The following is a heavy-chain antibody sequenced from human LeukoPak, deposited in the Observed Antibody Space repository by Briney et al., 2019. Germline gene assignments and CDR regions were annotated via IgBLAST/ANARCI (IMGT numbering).Heavy chain of an antibody. J-gene: IGHJ4*02. D-gene: IGHD5-24*01. Sequence: PGGSLRLSCAASGFTFNIYSMNWVRQAPGKGLEWVSYISRSTDTVYYADSVKGRFTIFRDNAKNSLYLQMNSLRAEDTAVYYCARDGYNWGYYFDYWGQGTLVTVSS. V-gene: IGHV3-48*01. CDR3: ARDGYNWGYYFDY. CDR2: ISRSTDTV. CDR1: GFTFNIYS.